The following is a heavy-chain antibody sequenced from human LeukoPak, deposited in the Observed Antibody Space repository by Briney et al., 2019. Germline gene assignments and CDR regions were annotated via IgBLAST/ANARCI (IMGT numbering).Heavy chain of an antibody. V-gene: IGHV3-48*01. D-gene: IGHD2-2*01. CDR2: ISTISIII. J-gene: IGHJ4*02. CDR1: GFTFSTYS. Sequence: GGSLRLSCAASGFTFSTYSMNWVRQAPGKGLEWVSYISTISIIIYYADSVKGRFTISRDNAKNSLYLQMNSLRAEDTAVYFCARDCSSTTCYDTPDFDYWGQGTLVTVSS. CDR3: ARDCSSTTCYDTPDFDY.